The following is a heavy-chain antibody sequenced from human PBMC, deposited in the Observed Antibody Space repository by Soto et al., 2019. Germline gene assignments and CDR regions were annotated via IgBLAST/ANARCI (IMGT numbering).Heavy chain of an antibody. CDR3: AKDGVYCSSTSCHNYYYYGMDV. J-gene: IGHJ6*01. D-gene: IGHD2-2*01. Sequence: QVQLVESGGGVVQPGRSLRLSCAASGFTFSSYGMHWVRQAPGKGLEWVAVISYDGSNKYYADSVKGRFTISRDNSKNTLYLQMNSLRAEDTAVYYCAKDGVYCSSTSCHNYYYYGMDVW. CDR1: GFTFSSYG. V-gene: IGHV3-30*18. CDR2: ISYDGSNK.